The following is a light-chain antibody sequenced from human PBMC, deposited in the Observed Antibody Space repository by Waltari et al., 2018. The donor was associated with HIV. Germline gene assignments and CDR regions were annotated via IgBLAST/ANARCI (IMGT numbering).Light chain of an antibody. CDR1: QSISTW. Sequence: DIQMTQSPSTLSASLGDRLTITCRASQSISTWVAWYQQKPGKVPKLLIYKASSLESGVPSRFSGSGSRTEFTLTISSLQPDDFATYYCQQYLTYPYTFGQGTKLEIK. CDR3: QQYLTYPYT. V-gene: IGKV1-5*03. J-gene: IGKJ2*01. CDR2: KAS.